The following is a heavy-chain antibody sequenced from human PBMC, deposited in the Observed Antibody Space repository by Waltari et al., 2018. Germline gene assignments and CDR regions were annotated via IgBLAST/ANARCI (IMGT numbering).Heavy chain of an antibody. CDR3: ATGLPQRGRLFGLDAFDI. J-gene: IGHJ3*02. V-gene: IGHV1-69-2*01. D-gene: IGHD3-9*01. Sequence: EVQLVQSGAAVKKPGATVKISCKVSGYTFTDYYLRWVQQAPGKGLEWMGLVDPEDGETIYAEKFQGRVTITADTSTDTAYMELSSLRSEDTAVYYCATGLPQRGRLFGLDAFDIWGQGTMVTVSS. CDR2: VDPEDGET. CDR1: GYTFTDYY.